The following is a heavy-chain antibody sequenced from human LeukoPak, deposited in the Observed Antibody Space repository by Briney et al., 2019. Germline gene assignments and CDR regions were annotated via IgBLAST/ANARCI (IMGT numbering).Heavy chain of an antibody. CDR1: GFTFSSSW. Sequence: HAGGSLRLSCAGSGFTFSSSWMHWVRHGPGKGLVWVSRINSDGRSTTYADSVKGRFTISRDNAKNTLYLQMNSLRAEDTAVYYCARAADYYDSSGYKTPPGYWGQGTLVTVSS. CDR3: ARAADYYDSSGYKTPPGY. D-gene: IGHD3-22*01. V-gene: IGHV3-74*01. CDR2: INSDGRST. J-gene: IGHJ4*02.